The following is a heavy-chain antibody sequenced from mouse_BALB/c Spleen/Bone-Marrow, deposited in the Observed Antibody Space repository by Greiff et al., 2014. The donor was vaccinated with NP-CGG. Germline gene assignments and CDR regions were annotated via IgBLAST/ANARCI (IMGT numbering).Heavy chain of an antibody. V-gene: IGHV1-9*01. CDR2: ILPGSGST. CDR1: GYTFSSYW. Sequence: QVQLKESGAELMKPGASVKISCKATGYTFSSYWVEWVKQRPGHGLEWIGEILPGSGSTNYNEKFKGKATFTADTSSNTAYMQLSSQTSEDSAVYYCARDWDPFAYWGQGTLVTVSA. J-gene: IGHJ3*01. CDR3: ARDWDPFAY. D-gene: IGHD4-1*01.